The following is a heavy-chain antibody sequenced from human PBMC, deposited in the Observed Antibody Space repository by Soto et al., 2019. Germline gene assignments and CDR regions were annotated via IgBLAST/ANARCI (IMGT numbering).Heavy chain of an antibody. CDR1: GYTFTSYY. CDR2: INPSGGST. J-gene: IGHJ4*02. Sequence: ASVKVSCKASGYTFTSYYMHCVRQAPGQGLEWMGIINPSGGSTSYAQKFQGRVTMTRDTSTSTVYMELSSLRSEDTAVYYCAREPITIFAVVIPHFDYWGQGTLVTVSS. CDR3: AREPITIFAVVIPHFDY. V-gene: IGHV1-46*01. D-gene: IGHD3-3*01.